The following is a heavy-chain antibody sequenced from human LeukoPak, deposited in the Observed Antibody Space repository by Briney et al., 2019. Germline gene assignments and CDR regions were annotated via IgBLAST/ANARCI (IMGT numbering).Heavy chain of an antibody. CDR1: GYTFTSYY. CDR3: ARSAHDFWSGPTGRWFDP. Sequence: ASVKVSCKASGYTFTSYYMHWVRQAPGRGLEWMGIINPSGGSTSYAQKSQGRVTMTRDTSTSTVYMELSSLRSEDTAVYYCARSAHDFWSGPTGRWFDPWGQGTLVTVSS. V-gene: IGHV1-46*01. D-gene: IGHD3-3*01. CDR2: INPSGGST. J-gene: IGHJ5*02.